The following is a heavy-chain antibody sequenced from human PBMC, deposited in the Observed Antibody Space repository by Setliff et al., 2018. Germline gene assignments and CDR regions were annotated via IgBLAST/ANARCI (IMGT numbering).Heavy chain of an antibody. CDR3: ARDGFEIVVVPAAIYYYYYMDV. V-gene: IGHV1-3*01. D-gene: IGHD2-2*01. CDR2: INAGNGNT. J-gene: IGHJ6*03. CDR1: GYTFTSYA. Sequence: ASVKVSCKASGYTFTSYAMHWVRQAPGQRLEWMGWINAGNGNTKYSQKFQGRVTITRGTSASTAYMELSSLRSEDTAVYYCARDGFEIVVVPAAIYYYYYMDVWGKGTTVTVSS.